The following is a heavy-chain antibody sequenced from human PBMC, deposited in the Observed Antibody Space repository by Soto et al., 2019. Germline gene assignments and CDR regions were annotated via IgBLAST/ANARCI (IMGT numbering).Heavy chain of an antibody. J-gene: IGHJ6*02. CDR3: ARGKAVAGFYYYGMDV. CDR2: TYYRSKWYN. D-gene: IGHD6-19*01. V-gene: IGHV6-1*01. CDR1: RDSVSSNSAA. Sequence: SQTLSLTCAISRDSVSSNSAAWNWIRQSPSRGLEWLGRTYYRSKWYNDYAVSVKSRITINPDTSKNQFSLQLNSVTPEDTAVYYCARGKAVAGFYYYGMDVWGQGTTVTVSS.